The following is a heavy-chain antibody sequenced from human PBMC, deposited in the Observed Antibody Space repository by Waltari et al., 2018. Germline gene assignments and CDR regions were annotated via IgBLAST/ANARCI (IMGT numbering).Heavy chain of an antibody. J-gene: IGHJ3*02. CDR1: GGSFSGYY. CDR3: ARDRGLRRLSTFEI. D-gene: IGHD3-16*02. V-gene: IGHV4-34*01. Sequence: QVQLQQWGAGLLKPSETLSLTCAVHGGSFSGYYWSWIRQPPGKGLERIGEINHSGSTNYNPSLKSRITISVDTSKSQFSLKLSSVTAADTAVYYCARDRGLRRLSTFEIWGQGTMVTVSS. CDR2: INHSGST.